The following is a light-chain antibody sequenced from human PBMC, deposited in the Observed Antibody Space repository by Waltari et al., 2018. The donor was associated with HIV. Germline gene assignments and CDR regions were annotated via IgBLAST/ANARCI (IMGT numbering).Light chain of an antibody. CDR3: AAWDDSLNGWV. CDR2: SNS. J-gene: IGLJ3*02. CDR1: RSNTGSNT. V-gene: IGLV1-44*01. Sequence: QSVLPQPPSASGTPGQRVTISCSGSRSNTGSNTVRWYQQPPGTAPKLFIYSNSQRPSGVPDRFSGSKSGTSASLAISGLQSEDEADYYCAAWDDSLNGWVFGGGTKLTVV.